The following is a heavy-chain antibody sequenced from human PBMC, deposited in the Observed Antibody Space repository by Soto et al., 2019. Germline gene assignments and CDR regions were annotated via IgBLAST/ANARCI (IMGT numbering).Heavy chain of an antibody. D-gene: IGHD1-1*01. Sequence: QVQLQQWGAGLLKPSETLSLTCAVYGGFVSSGSYYWSWIRQPPGKGLEWIGEMSHSGGTHFNPYLKSRVTISVVTSKNQFSLKMSSVTAADTALYYCARVERGTATTVVDAFDIWGPGTMVTVSS. CDR1: GGFVSSGSYY. V-gene: IGHV4-34*01. J-gene: IGHJ3*02. CDR3: ARVERGTATTVVDAFDI. CDR2: MSHSGGT.